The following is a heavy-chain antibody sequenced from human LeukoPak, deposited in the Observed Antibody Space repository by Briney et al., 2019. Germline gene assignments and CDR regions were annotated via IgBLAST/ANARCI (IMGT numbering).Heavy chain of an antibody. J-gene: IGHJ4*02. CDR3: ARANDEGFDY. CDR1: GFTFSSYS. V-gene: IGHV3-21*04. D-gene: IGHD1-1*01. Sequence: GGSLRLSCAASGFTFSSYSMNWVRQAPGKGLEWVSSISSSSTYIYYADSLKGRFTISRDNAKNSLYLQMNSLRAEDTAVYYCARANDEGFDYWGQGTLVTVSS. CDR2: ISSSSTYI.